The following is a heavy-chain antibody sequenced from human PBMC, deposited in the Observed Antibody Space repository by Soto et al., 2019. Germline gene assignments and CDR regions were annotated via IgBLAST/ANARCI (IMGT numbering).Heavy chain of an antibody. CDR3: ARERVSSGWSLYYYYYMDV. CDR2: MNPNSGNT. D-gene: IGHD6-19*01. V-gene: IGHV1-8*01. J-gene: IGHJ6*03. CDR1: GYTFTSYD. Sequence: EASVKVSCKASGYTFTSYDINWVRQATGQGLEWMGWMNPNSGNTGYAQKFQGRVTMTRNTSISTAYMELSSLRSEDTAVYYCARERVSSGWSLYYYYYMDVWGKGTTVTVSS.